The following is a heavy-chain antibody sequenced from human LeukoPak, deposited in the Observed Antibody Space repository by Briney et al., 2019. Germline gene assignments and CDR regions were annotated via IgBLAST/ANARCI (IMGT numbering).Heavy chain of an antibody. V-gene: IGHV1-46*01. CDR3: ARDLSRMVATPAALDY. J-gene: IGHJ4*02. CDR2: INPSGGST. CDR1: GYTFTSYY. D-gene: IGHD5-12*01. Sequence: GASVKVSCKASGYTFTSYYMHWVRQAPGRGLEWMGIINPSGGSTSYAQKFQGRVTMTRDTSTSTVYMELSSLRSEDTAVYYCARDLSRMVATPAALDYWGQGTLVTVSS.